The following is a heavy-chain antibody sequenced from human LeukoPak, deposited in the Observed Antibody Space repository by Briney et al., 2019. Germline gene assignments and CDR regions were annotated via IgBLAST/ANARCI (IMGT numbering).Heavy chain of an antibody. Sequence: PGGSLRLSCAASGFTFSSYAMSWVRQAPGKGLEWVSAISGSGGSTYYADSVKGRFTISRDNSKNTLYLQMNSLRAEDTAVYYCAKQAARFGGTRVKNLYYFDYWGQGTLVTVSS. D-gene: IGHD1-26*01. J-gene: IGHJ4*02. CDR3: AKQAARFGGTRVKNLYYFDY. CDR1: GFTFSSYA. CDR2: ISGSGGST. V-gene: IGHV3-23*01.